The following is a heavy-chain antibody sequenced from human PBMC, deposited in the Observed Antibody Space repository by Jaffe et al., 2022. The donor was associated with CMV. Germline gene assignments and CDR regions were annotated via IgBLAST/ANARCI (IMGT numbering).Heavy chain of an antibody. CDR2: IKSKTDGGTT. CDR3: TTDLGGYYYGSGMRVSLKYYFDY. CDR1: GFTFSNAW. V-gene: IGHV3-15*01. D-gene: IGHD3-10*01. J-gene: IGHJ4*02. Sequence: EVQLVESGGGLVKPGGSLRLSCAASGFTFSNAWMSWVRQAPGKGLEWVGRIKSKTDGGTTDYAAPVKGRFTISRDDSKNTLYLQMNSLKTEDTAVYYCTTDLGGYYYGSGMRVSLKYYFDYWGQGTLVTVSS.